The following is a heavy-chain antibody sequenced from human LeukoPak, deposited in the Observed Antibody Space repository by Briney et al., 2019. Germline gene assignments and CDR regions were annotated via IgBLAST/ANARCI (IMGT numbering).Heavy chain of an antibody. J-gene: IGHJ4*02. CDR1: GGSISSGGYY. D-gene: IGHD4-11*01. Sequence: PSQTLSLTCTVSGGSISSGGYYWSWIRQHPGKGLEWIGYIYYSGSTYYNPSLKSRVTISADTSKNQFSLKLSSVTAADTAVYYCARGDYSETEIDYWSQGTLVTVSS. CDR2: IYYSGST. V-gene: IGHV4-31*03. CDR3: ARGDYSETEIDY.